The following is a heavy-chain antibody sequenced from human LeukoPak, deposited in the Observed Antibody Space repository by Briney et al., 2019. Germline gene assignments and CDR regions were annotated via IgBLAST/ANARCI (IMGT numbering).Heavy chain of an antibody. Sequence: GGSLRLSCAASGFTFSSYAMHWVRQAPGKGLEWVAVISYDGSNKYYADSVKGRFTISRDNSKNTLYLQMNSLRAEDTAVYSCARALYGAYDYWGQGTLVTVSS. CDR1: GFTFSSYA. CDR3: ARALYGAYDY. J-gene: IGHJ4*02. D-gene: IGHD4-17*01. V-gene: IGHV3-30-3*01. CDR2: ISYDGSNK.